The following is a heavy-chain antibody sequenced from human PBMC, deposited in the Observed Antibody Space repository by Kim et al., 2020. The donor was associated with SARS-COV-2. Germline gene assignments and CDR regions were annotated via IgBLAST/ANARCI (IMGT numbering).Heavy chain of an antibody. Sequence: SVKVSCKASGGTFSSYAISWVRQAPGQGLEWMGGIIPIFGTANYAQKFQGRVTITADESTSTAYMELSSLRSEDTAVYYCARTFKSCSSTSCYILDWFDPWGQGTLVTVSS. CDR2: IIPIFGTA. V-gene: IGHV1-69*13. D-gene: IGHD2-2*02. CDR1: GGTFSSYA. J-gene: IGHJ5*02. CDR3: ARTFKSCSSTSCYILDWFDP.